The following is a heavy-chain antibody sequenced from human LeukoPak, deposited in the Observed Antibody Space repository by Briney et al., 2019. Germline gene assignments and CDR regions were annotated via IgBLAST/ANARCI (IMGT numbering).Heavy chain of an antibody. D-gene: IGHD3-22*01. CDR2: IYTSGSI. CDR3: ARVTTGGYYNY. J-gene: IGHJ4*02. Sequence: SETLSLTWTLSGGSISSGSYYWSWIRQPAGKGLEWIGRIYTSGSINYNPCLKSRVTISLDTSENHFSLKLSSVTAADTAVYYCARVTTGGYYNYWGQGTLVTVSS. CDR1: GGSISSGSYY. V-gene: IGHV4-61*02.